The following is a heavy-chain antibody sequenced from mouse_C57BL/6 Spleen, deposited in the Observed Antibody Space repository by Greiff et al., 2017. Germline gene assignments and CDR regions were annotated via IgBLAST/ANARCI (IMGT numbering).Heavy chain of an antibody. V-gene: IGHV14-4*01. Sequence: EVQLQQSGAELVRPGASVKLSCTASGFNIKDDYMHWVKQRPEQGLEWIGWIDPENGDTEYASKFQGKATITADTSSNTAYLQLSSLTSEDTAVYYCITREWFAYWGQGTLVTVSA. CDR3: ITREWFAY. CDR2: IDPENGDT. CDR1: GFNIKDDY. J-gene: IGHJ3*01.